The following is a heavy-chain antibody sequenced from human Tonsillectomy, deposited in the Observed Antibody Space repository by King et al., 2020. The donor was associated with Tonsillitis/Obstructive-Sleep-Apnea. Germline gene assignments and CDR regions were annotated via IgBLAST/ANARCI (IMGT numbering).Heavy chain of an antibody. CDR1: VFTFSSYA. J-gene: IGHJ3*02. Sequence: VQLVESGGGVVQPGRSLRLSCAASVFTFSSYAMHWVRQAPGKGLEGVAVISYDGSNKYYADSGKGRFTISRDYSKNKLYLKMNSLRAEDTAVSYCAREWYCSGGSCWRFDAFDIWGQGTMVTVSS. CDR2: ISYDGSNK. D-gene: IGHD2-15*01. CDR3: AREWYCSGGSCWRFDAFDI. V-gene: IGHV3-30*01.